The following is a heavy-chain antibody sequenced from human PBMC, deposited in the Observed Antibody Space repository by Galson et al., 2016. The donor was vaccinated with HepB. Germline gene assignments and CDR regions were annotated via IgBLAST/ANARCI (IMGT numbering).Heavy chain of an antibody. CDR1: GFTFSDYS. Sequence: SLRLSCAASGFTFSDYSMAWIRQAPGKWLEWVSDISTSGSTKKYADSVKGRFTISRDNAKNSVFLQLNSLRAGDTAVYYCVFDFWSGYFTMDVWGQGTTVTVSS. D-gene: IGHD3-3*01. J-gene: IGHJ6*02. CDR3: VFDFWSGYFTMDV. V-gene: IGHV3-11*01. CDR2: ISTSGSTK.